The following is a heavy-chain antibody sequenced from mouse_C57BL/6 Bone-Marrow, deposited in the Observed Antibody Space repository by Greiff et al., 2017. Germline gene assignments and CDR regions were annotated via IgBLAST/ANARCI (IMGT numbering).Heavy chain of an antibody. V-gene: IGHV1-81*01. CDR3: AKGIYYDYDAAY. CDR2: IYPRSGNT. D-gene: IGHD2-4*01. Sequence: QVQLLQSGAELARPGASVKLSCKASGYTFTSYGISWVKQRTGQGLELIGEIYPRSGNTYYYEKFNGKATLTADNSSSTAYMELQSLTSEDSAVYICAKGIYYDYDAAYWGQGTMVTVSA. J-gene: IGHJ3*01. CDR1: GYTFTSYG.